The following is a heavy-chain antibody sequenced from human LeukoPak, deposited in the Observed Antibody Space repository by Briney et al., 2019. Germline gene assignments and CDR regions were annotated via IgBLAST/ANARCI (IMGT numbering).Heavy chain of an antibody. CDR1: GFTFFTYW. V-gene: IGHV3-7*04. D-gene: IGHD2-2*01. Sequence: GGSLRLSCAASGFTFFTYWMSWVRQAPGKGLEWVADIKQDGSETYYLDSVKGGLTISRDNAKNTLYLQMNSLRAEDTAVYYCARALCSSDSCLTYDYWGQGTLVTVSS. J-gene: IGHJ4*02. CDR2: IKQDGSET. CDR3: ARALCSSDSCLTYDY.